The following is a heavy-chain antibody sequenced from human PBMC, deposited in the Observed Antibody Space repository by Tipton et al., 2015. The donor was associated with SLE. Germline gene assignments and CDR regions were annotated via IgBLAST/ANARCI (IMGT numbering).Heavy chain of an antibody. CDR3: ARVDSSSFYYYYYMDV. J-gene: IGHJ6*03. CDR1: GGSFSGYY. Sequence: TLSLTCAVYGGSFSGYYWSWIRQPPGKGLALIGEINHSGTTNYNPSLKSRVTISVDTSKNQFSLKLSSVTAADTAVYYCARVDSSSFYYYYYMDVWGKGTTVTVSS. V-gene: IGHV4-34*01. CDR2: INHSGTT. D-gene: IGHD6-13*01.